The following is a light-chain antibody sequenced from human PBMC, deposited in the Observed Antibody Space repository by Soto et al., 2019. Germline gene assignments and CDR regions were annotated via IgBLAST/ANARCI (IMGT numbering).Light chain of an antibody. CDR1: NSDVGGYNY. Sequence: QPVLTQPASVSGSPGQSITIPCTGTNSDVGGYNYVSWYQHHPGKAPKLMIYEVFNRPSGVSSRFSGSKSGSTASLTISGLQAEDEADYYCSSYTTTNTLYVFGTGTQLTVL. CDR2: EVF. J-gene: IGLJ1*01. CDR3: SSYTTTNTLYV. V-gene: IGLV2-14*01.